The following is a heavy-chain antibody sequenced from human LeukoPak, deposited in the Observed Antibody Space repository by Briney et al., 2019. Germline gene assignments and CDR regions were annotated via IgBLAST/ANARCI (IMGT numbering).Heavy chain of an antibody. CDR1: GFTFSDYY. V-gene: IGHV3-23*01. CDR2: ISGSGGST. J-gene: IGHJ4*02. CDR3: AKALGYCSSTSCQQIDY. D-gene: IGHD2-2*01. Sequence: GGSLRLSCAASGFTFSDYYMSWIRQAPGKGLEWVSAISGSGGSTYYADSVKGRFTISRDNSKNTLYLQMNSLRAEDTAVYYCAKALGYCSSTSCQQIDYWGQGTLVTVSS.